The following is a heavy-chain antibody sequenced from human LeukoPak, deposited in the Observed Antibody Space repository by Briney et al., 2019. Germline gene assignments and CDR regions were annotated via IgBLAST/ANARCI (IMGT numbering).Heavy chain of an antibody. J-gene: IGHJ4*02. V-gene: IGHV3-23*01. CDR1: GFTFSDFD. CDR3: AKQVAVAGIDY. CDR2: ISHSGIST. Sequence: GGSLRLSCAASGFTFSDFDMNWVRQAPGKGPEWVSHISHSGISTYYAVSVKGRFTVSRDNSKNTLYLQMNSLRAEDTALYYCAKQVAVAGIDYWGQGTLVTVSS. D-gene: IGHD6-19*01.